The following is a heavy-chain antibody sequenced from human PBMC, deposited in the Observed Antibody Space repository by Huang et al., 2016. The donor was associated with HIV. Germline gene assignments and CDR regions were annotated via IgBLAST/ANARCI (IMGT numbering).Heavy chain of an antibody. CDR3: ARDKYRLANYGVGYSSNAVDI. CDR1: GFTFRCDW. J-gene: IGHJ3*02. Sequence: EIQLVESGGGLVWPGGSLRLSCAASGFTFRCDWMSWFRQAPGKGREWVEKIKQDGSEKNYIDSVNGRFTISRGNATKTRDIQMNSLRAEDTAVYYCARDKYRLANYGVGYSSNAVDIWGRGTMVTVSS. D-gene: IGHD3-3*01. V-gene: IGHV3-7*01. CDR2: IKQDGSEK.